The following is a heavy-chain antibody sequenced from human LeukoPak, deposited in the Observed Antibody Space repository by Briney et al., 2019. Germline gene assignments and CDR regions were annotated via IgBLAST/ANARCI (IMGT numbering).Heavy chain of an antibody. CDR3: ARAHYYGSGSYYQYFQH. CDR2: ISNNGGYT. Sequence: GGSLRLSCAASGFTFSSSAMSWVRQAPGKGLEWVSAISNNGGYTYYADSVQGRFTISRDNSKSTLCLQMNSLRAEDTAVYYCARAHYYGSGSYYQYFQHWGQGTLVTVSS. CDR1: GFTFSSSA. D-gene: IGHD3-10*01. J-gene: IGHJ1*01. V-gene: IGHV3-23*01.